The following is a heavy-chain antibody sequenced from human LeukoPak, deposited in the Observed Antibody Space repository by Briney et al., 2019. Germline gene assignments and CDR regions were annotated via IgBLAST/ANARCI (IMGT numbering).Heavy chain of an antibody. D-gene: IGHD3-3*01. Sequence: SETLSLTCTVSGGSISSYYWSWIRQPPGKGLEWIGYIYYSGNTNYNPSLKSRVIISVDTSKNQFSLKLTSVTAADTAVYYCARGGYDFWSGYPFDYWGQGTLVTVSS. CDR1: GGSISSYY. V-gene: IGHV4-59*01. J-gene: IGHJ4*02. CDR2: IYYSGNT. CDR3: ARGGYDFWSGYPFDY.